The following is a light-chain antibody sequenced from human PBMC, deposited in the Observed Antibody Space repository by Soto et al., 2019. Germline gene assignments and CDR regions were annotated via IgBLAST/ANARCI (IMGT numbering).Light chain of an antibody. Sequence: DIVMTQSPDSLAVSLGERATINCKSSQTILYSSSNNNYLAWYQQKPGQPPKLLIYWASTRESGVPDRFSGSGSGTDFTLTISSLQAEDVAVYYCQQYYSTPGTFGQGTKVEIK. CDR3: QQYYSTPGT. V-gene: IGKV4-1*01. J-gene: IGKJ1*01. CDR1: QTILYSSSNNNY. CDR2: WAS.